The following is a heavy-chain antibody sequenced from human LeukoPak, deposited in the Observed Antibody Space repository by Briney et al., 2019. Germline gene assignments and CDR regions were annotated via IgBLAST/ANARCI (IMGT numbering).Heavy chain of an antibody. J-gene: IGHJ4*02. CDR1: GGSFSGYY. CDR2: INHSGST. CDR3: ARSGGDYENYSDY. V-gene: IGHV4-34*01. D-gene: IGHD4-17*01. Sequence: SETLSLTCAVYGGSFSGYYWSWIRQPPGKGLEWIGEINHSGSTNYNPSLKSRVTISVDTSKNQFSLKLSSVTAADTAVYYCARSGGDYENYSDYWGQGTLVTVSS.